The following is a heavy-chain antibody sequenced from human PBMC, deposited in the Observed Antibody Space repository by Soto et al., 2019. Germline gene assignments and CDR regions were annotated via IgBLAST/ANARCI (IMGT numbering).Heavy chain of an antibody. Sequence: GGSLRLSCATSGFTFSDFYMSWVRQAPGKGPEWVSYISDDGSNKYYADSVKGRFTISRDNSKNTLYLQMNSLRAEDTAVYYCARDPITRWARDYYYYYGMDVWGQGTTVTVSS. CDR1: GFTFSDFY. CDR2: ISDDGSNK. D-gene: IGHD3-3*01. V-gene: IGHV3-11*04. J-gene: IGHJ6*02. CDR3: ARDPITRWARDYYYYYGMDV.